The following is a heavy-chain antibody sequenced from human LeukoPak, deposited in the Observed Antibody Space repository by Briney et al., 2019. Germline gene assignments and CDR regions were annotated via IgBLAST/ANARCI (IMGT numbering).Heavy chain of an antibody. J-gene: IGHJ6*03. Sequence: SETLSPTCPVYGGSFSGSYWSWIRQLPGKGLEWIGEIDHIVSTNYNPSLKSGVTTSVDTSKNQFSMRICSVTAPHTAVYSCAGHSLRDSSGYRYYYYYMDVWGKGTTVTISS. V-gene: IGHV4-34*01. D-gene: IGHD3-22*01. CDR1: GGSFSGSY. CDR2: IDHIVST. CDR3: AGHSLRDSSGYRYYYYYMDV.